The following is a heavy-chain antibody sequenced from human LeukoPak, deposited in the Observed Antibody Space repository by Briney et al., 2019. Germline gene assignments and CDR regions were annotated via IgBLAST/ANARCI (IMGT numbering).Heavy chain of an antibody. D-gene: IGHD2-21*01. CDR3: ARGAYCGGDCSSSDAFDI. V-gene: IGHV1-18*01. Sequence: ASVKVSCKASGYTFTSYGGIWVGQAPGQGLEWSGWISAYTGNTNYDHNLQGRVTMTTDTSTTTAYLELRSLRSDDAAVSYCARGAYCGGDCSSSDAFDIWGQGTMVTVSS. CDR1: GYTFTSYG. J-gene: IGHJ3*02. CDR2: ISAYTGNT.